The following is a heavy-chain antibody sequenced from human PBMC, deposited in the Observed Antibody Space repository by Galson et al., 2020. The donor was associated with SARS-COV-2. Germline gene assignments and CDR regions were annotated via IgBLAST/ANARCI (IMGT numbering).Heavy chain of an antibody. CDR3: ARPAERPTDRVGGYLDY. Sequence: SETMSLTCTVSGGSINTGTNYWGWIRQPPGKGLEWIGSIYYSRSTHYNPSLKSRVTISVATSKHPFSLKLSSVTAADTTVYYCARPAERPTDRVGGYLDYWGQGTLVAVSS. V-gene: IGHV4-39*01. CDR1: GGSINTGTNY. D-gene: IGHD3-16*01. CDR2: IYYSRST. J-gene: IGHJ4*02.